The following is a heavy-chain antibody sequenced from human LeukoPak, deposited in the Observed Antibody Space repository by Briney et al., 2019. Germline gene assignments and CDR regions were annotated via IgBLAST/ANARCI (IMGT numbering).Heavy chain of an antibody. D-gene: IGHD6-13*01. J-gene: IGHJ5*02. CDR2: IYHSGST. Sequence: SQTLSLTCAVSGGSISSGGYSWSWIRQPPGKGLEWIGYIYHSGSTYYNPSLKSRVTISVDRSKNQFSLKLSSVTAAGTAVYYCARGGAGSSSWPTFDPWGQGTLVTVSS. V-gene: IGHV4-30-2*01. CDR3: ARGGAGSSSWPTFDP. CDR1: GGSISSGGYS.